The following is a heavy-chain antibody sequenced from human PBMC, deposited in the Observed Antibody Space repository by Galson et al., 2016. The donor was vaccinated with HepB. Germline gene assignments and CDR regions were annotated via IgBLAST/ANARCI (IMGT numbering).Heavy chain of an antibody. J-gene: IGHJ6*02. V-gene: IGHV1-69*13. D-gene: IGHD2-2*01. CDR1: GGTFSSYA. CDR2: IVPIFGTA. Sequence: SVKVSCKASGGTFSSYAISWVRQAPRQGLEWMGGIVPIFGTANYAQRFQGRVTITADESTSTAYMELSSLRSEDTAVYYCARPQSPYCSSTNCFYYGMDLWGQGTTVIVSS. CDR3: ARPQSPYCSSTNCFYYGMDL.